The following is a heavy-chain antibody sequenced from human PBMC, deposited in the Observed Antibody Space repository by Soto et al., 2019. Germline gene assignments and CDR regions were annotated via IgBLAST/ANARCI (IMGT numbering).Heavy chain of an antibody. D-gene: IGHD3-16*01. J-gene: IGHJ4*02. CDR3: ARPENDYCIAIDY. CDR2: IYYSGRT. Sequence: SETLSLTCTVSGGSITRNGYYSAWIPQAPGKGLGWIGSIYYSGRTYYNPSLKSRVTIFADTSKNQFSMRLSSVTAADTSVYYCARPENDYCIAIDYWGQGTPVTVSS. CDR1: GGSITRNGYY. V-gene: IGHV4-39*01.